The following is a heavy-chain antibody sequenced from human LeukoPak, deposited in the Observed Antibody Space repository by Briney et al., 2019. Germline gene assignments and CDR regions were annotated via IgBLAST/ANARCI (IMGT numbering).Heavy chain of an antibody. J-gene: IGHJ5*02. CDR1: GGSISSSSSY. Sequence: PSETLSLTCTVSGGSISSSSSYWGWIRQPPGKGLEWIGRTYTTGSTNYSPSLKSRVTISVDTSKNQFSLKLKSVTAADTAVYYCARADYSGSFWFDPWGQGTLVTVSS. D-gene: IGHD1-26*01. CDR3: ARADYSGSFWFDP. V-gene: IGHV4-61*02. CDR2: TYTTGST.